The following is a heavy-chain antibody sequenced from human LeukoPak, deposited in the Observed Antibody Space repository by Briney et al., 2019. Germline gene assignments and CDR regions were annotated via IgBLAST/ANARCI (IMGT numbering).Heavy chain of an antibody. CDR2: ISSSGSPI. D-gene: IGHD5-12*01. V-gene: IGHV3-48*03. CDR3: ARVTANNGYARDAFDI. J-gene: IGHJ3*02. Sequence: PGGSLRLSCAASGFTFSNYEMNWVRQTPGKGLEWVSYISSSGSPIYYADSVKGRFTISRDNAKNSLYLQMNSLRAEDTAVYYCARVTANNGYARDAFDIWGQGTMVTVSS. CDR1: GFTFSNYE.